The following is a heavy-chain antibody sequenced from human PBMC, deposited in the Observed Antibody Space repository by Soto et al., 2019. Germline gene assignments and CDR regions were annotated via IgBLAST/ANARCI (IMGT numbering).Heavy chain of an antibody. CDR2: IWYDGSNK. Sequence: HPGGSLRLSCAASGFTVSSYGMHWVRQAPGKGLEWVAVIWYDGSNKYYADSVKGRFTISRDNSKNTLYLQMNSLRAEDTAVYYCARSPKVVAATESDAFDIWGQGTMVTVSS. CDR3: ARSPKVVAATESDAFDI. J-gene: IGHJ3*02. CDR1: GFTVSSYG. D-gene: IGHD2-15*01. V-gene: IGHV3-33*01.